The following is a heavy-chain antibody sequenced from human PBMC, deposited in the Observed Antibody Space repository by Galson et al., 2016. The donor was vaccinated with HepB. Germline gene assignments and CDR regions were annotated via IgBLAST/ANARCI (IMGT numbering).Heavy chain of an antibody. CDR2: ISGRGSST. J-gene: IGHJ4*02. CDR1: GFTFSSYA. CDR3: AKDSPGYSGYDWDY. V-gene: IGHV3-23*01. Sequence: SLRLSCAGSGFTFSSYAMSWVRQAPGKGLEWVSVISGRGSSTYYADSVKGRFTISRDNSRNTLYLQMNSLRVEDTAVYYCAKDSPGYSGYDWDYWGQGTLVTVSS. D-gene: IGHD5-12*01.